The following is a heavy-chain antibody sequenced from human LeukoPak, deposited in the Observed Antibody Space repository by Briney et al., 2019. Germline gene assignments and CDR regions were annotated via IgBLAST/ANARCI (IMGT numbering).Heavy chain of an antibody. CDR3: ARDIGDTAMVRPPDDAFDI. V-gene: IGHV1-18*01. J-gene: IGHJ3*02. CDR1: GYTFTSYD. Sequence: ASVKVSCKASGYTFTSYDINWVRQAPGQGLEWMGWISAYNGNTNYAQKLQGRVTMTTDTSTSTAYMELRSLRSDDTAVYYCARDIGDTAMVRPPDDAFDIWGQGTMVTVSS. CDR2: ISAYNGNT. D-gene: IGHD5-18*01.